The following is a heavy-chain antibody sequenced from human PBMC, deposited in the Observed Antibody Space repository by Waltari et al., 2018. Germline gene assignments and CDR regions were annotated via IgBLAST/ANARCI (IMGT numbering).Heavy chain of an antibody. D-gene: IGHD4-4*01. CDR3: ARRRNYPGAAMDV. CDR2: IYPVDSDT. J-gene: IGHJ6*02. Sequence: EVQLVQSGAEVKKPGESLNISCKDSGYSFTTHWIGWVRQMPGKGLEWMGMIYPVDSDTRYSQSFQGQVTISADRSISTAYLQWSSLKASDTAIYYCARRRNYPGAAMDVWGQGTTVTVSS. CDR1: GYSFTTHW. V-gene: IGHV5-51*01.